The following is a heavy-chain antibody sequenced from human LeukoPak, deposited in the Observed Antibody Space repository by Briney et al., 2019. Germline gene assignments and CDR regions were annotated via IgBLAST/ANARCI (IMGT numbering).Heavy chain of an antibody. CDR1: GGTFSSYA. J-gene: IGHJ4*02. Sequence: GASVKVSCKASGGTFSSYAISWVRQAPGQGLEWMGRIIPILGIANYAQKFQGRVTITADKSTSTAYMELSSLRSEDTAVYYCAREGGYSYGPLDYWGQGTLVTVSS. CDR2: IIPILGIA. CDR3: AREGGYSYGPLDY. D-gene: IGHD5-18*01. V-gene: IGHV1-69*04.